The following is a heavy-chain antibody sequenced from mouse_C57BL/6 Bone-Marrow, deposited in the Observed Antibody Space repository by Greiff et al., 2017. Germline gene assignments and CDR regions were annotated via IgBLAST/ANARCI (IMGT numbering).Heavy chain of an antibody. CDR2: ISSGGDYI. V-gene: IGHV5-9-1*02. Sequence: DVHLVESGEGLVKPGGSLKLSCAASGFTFSSYAMSWVRQTPEKRLEWVAYISSGGDYIYYADTVKGRFTISRDNARNTLYLQMSSLKSEDTAMYYCTREGSWFAYWGQGTLVTVSA. D-gene: IGHD3-3*01. CDR1: GFTFSSYA. CDR3: TREGSWFAY. J-gene: IGHJ3*01.